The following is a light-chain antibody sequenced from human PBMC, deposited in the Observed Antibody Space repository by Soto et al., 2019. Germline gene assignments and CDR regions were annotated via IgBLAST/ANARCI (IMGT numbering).Light chain of an antibody. CDR2: EVT. J-gene: IGLJ1*01. CDR1: SSDVGAYNY. CDR3: ISYAGSNNFFYV. Sequence: SVLTKPPSATGFPGQSVTISCTGTSSDVGAYNYVSWYQQHPGKAPKLMISEVTKRPSGVPDRFSGSKSGNTASLTVSGLQAEDEADYFCISYAGSNNFFYVLGTGTKVTVL. V-gene: IGLV2-8*01.